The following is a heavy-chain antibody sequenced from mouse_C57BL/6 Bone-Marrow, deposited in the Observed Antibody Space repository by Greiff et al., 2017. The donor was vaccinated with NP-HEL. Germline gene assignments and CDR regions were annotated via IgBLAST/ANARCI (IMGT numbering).Heavy chain of an antibody. D-gene: IGHD2-2*01. Sequence: LQESGPELVKPGASVKISCKASGYTFTDYYINWVKQRPGQGLEWIGWIYPGSGNTKYNEKFKGKATLTVDTSSSTAYMQLSSLTSEDSAVYFCARKDYGGYDEYYFDYWGQGTTLTVSS. CDR1: GYTFTDYY. CDR3: ARKDYGGYDEYYFDY. V-gene: IGHV1-84*01. J-gene: IGHJ2*01. CDR2: IYPGSGNT.